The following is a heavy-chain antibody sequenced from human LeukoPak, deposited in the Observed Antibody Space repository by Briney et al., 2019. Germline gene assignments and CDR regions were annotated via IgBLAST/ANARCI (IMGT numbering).Heavy chain of an antibody. CDR2: INPNSGGT. Sequence: ASVKVSCKASGYTFMSYGIHWVRQAPGQGLEWMGWINPNSGGTNYAQKFQGRVTMTRDTSISTAYMELSRLRSDDTAVYYCAREATPYYYGSGSQTEKGFDPWGQGTLVTVSS. CDR1: GYTFMSYG. J-gene: IGHJ5*02. V-gene: IGHV1-2*02. D-gene: IGHD3-10*01. CDR3: AREATPYYYGSGSQTEKGFDP.